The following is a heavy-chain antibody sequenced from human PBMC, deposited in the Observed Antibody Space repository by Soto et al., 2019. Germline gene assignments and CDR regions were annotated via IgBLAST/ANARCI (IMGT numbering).Heavy chain of an antibody. J-gene: IGHJ6*02. CDR1: GYTFTSYA. CDR3: GRSVVGATGEILYNAMDV. Sequence: QVQLVQSGAEVKKPGASVQVSCKASGYTFTSYALHWVRQARGERPEGMGWINAANGDTKYSKKFQGRVTITRDTSASTGYMELSRLRSEDTAVYFCGRSVVGATGEILYNAMDVWGQGTTVTVSS. CDR2: INAANGDT. V-gene: IGHV1-3*01. D-gene: IGHD1-26*01.